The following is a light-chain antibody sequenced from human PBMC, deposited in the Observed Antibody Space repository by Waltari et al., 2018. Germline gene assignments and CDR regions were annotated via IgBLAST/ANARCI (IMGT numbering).Light chain of an antibody. CDR1: QGISSY. J-gene: IGKJ4*01. CDR3: QQVNGYPLT. V-gene: IGKV1-9*01. Sequence: DIQLTQSPSFLSASVGDRVTITCRASQGISSYLVWYQQKPGKAPKVLISAASTLQTGVPSRFSGSGSGTEFTLTISSLQPEDFATYYCQQVNGYPLTFGGGTKVEIK. CDR2: AAS.